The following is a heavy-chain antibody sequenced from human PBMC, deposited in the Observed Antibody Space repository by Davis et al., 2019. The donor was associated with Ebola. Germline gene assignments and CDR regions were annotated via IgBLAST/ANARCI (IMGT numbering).Heavy chain of an antibody. D-gene: IGHD2-21*02. Sequence: GGSLRPSCKGPESILSFYWIGWARHMPGTGLEWMGMIYPGDSDTRYTPSFQDQLTISADNSINTAYLQWASLKASDTAMSFCAAYCGGDCGLDYWGQGTLVTVSS. J-gene: IGHJ4*02. CDR3: AAYCGGDCGLDY. CDR2: IYPGDSDT. CDR1: ESILSFYW. V-gene: IGHV5-51*01.